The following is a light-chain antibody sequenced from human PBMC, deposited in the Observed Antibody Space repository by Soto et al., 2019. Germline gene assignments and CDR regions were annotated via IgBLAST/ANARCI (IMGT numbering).Light chain of an antibody. V-gene: IGLV2-18*01. CDR3: SLYISGSTYV. CDR1: SSDVGSYNR. Sequence: QSALAQPPSVSGSPGQSGTISCTGTSSDVGSYNRLSWYQQPPGTAPKLIMYEVNTWPSGVPDRFSGSKSGSTASLTISGLQAEDEADYYCSLYISGSTYVFGTGTKGT. J-gene: IGLJ1*01. CDR2: EVN.